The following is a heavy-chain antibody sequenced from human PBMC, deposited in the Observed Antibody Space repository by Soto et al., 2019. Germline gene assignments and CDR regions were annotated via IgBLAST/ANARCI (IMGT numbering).Heavy chain of an antibody. J-gene: IGHJ6*02. CDR2: ISFDESKK. Sequence: QVQLLESGGGVVQPGRSLRLSCAASGFIFSNYGIHWVRQAPGKGLEWVAVISFDESKKYYADSVQGRFTISRDNSKNTLYLQMDSLRAEDTALYFCARDSTVAAPYSGAYYYPMDVWGRGTTVSVSS. V-gene: IGHV3-33*05. CDR3: ARDSTVAAPYSGAYYYPMDV. D-gene: IGHD1-26*01. CDR1: GFIFSNYG.